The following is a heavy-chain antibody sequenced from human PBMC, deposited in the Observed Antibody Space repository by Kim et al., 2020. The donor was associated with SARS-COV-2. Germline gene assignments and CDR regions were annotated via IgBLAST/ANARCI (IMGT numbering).Heavy chain of an antibody. D-gene: IGHD3-22*01. J-gene: IGHJ4*02. V-gene: IGHV1-2*02. CDR3: ARDTNYYDSRDYLDF. Sequence: AQKFQGRVTMTSDTSLRTAYMELSRLRSDDTAVYYCARDTNYYDSRDYLDFWGQGTLVTVSS.